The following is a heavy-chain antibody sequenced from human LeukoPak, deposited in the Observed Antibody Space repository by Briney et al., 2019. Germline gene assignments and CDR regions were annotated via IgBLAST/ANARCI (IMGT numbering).Heavy chain of an antibody. V-gene: IGHV3-48*01. CDR3: ARLLGKFRFGELIHRLPNAFDH. Sequence: GGSLRLSCAASGFTFSSYSMNWVRQAPGKGLEWVSYISSSSSTIYYADSVKGRFTISRDNAKNSLYLQMNSLRAEDTAVYYCARLLGKFRFGELIHRLPNAFDHWGQGTLVTVSS. J-gene: IGHJ4*02. CDR2: ISSSSSTI. CDR1: GFTFSSYS. D-gene: IGHD3-10*01.